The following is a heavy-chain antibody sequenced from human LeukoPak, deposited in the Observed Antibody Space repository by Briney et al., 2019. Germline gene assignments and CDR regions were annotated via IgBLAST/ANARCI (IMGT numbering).Heavy chain of an antibody. CDR1: GFTFSGYK. V-gene: IGHV3-48*03. J-gene: IGHJ4*02. Sequence: GGSLRLSCTASGFTFSGYKMNWVRQAPGKGLEWVSYISSSGSTIYYADSVKGRFTISRDNAKNSLYLQMNSLRAEDTAVYYCARGPSGGNNLWVDYWGQGTLVTVSS. D-gene: IGHD1-20*01. CDR2: ISSSGSTI. CDR3: ARGPSGGNNLWVDY.